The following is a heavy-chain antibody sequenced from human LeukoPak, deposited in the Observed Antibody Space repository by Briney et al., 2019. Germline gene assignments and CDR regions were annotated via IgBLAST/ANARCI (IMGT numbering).Heavy chain of an antibody. J-gene: IGHJ3*02. Sequence: GGSLRLSCAASGFTFSSYWIHWVRQAPGKGLAWVSRIDNDGSDTIFADSVKGRFTLSRDNAKNTVYLQMNSLRAEDTAVYYCARSGFHHGFDIWGQGTMVNVS. CDR1: GFTFSSYW. CDR2: IDNDGSDT. D-gene: IGHD1-14*01. V-gene: IGHV3-74*01. CDR3: ARSGFHHGFDI.